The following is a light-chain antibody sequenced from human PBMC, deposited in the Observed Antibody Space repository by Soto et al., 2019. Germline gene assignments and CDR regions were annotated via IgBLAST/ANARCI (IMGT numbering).Light chain of an antibody. CDR1: QSVTSRH. Sequence: EIVLTQSPGTLSLSPGERVTLSCRASQSVTSRHLAWYQQKPGQAPRLLIFAASGRPPTIPSRFSGSGSGTDFTLTISRLEAADFAVYYCQQYHSSPYTFGQGTRLEIK. J-gene: IGKJ2*01. CDR3: QQYHSSPYT. V-gene: IGKV3-20*01. CDR2: AAS.